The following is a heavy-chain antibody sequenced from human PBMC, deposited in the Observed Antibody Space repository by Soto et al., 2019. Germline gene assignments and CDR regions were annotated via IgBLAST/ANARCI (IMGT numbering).Heavy chain of an antibody. J-gene: IGHJ1*01. V-gene: IGHV3-66*01. CDR2: IYSGGST. CDR3: ATRMHCTGNRCHPNSQQ. CDR1: GFTVSSNY. Sequence: GGSLRLSCAASGFTVSSNYMSWVRQAPGKGLEWVSVIYSGGSTYYADSVKGRFTISRDNARNSLYLEMNSLRAEDSAAYYCATRMHCTGNRCHPNSQQWGQGTLVT. D-gene: IGHD2-8*02.